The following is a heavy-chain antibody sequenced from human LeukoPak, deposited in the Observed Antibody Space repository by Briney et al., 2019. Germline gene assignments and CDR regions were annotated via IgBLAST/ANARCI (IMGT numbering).Heavy chain of an antibody. CDR3: ARGRYYYGSGSYRNWFDP. J-gene: IGHJ5*02. V-gene: IGHV4-34*01. Sequence: SETLSLTCAVYGGSFSGYYWSWNRQPPGKGLEWIGEINHSGSTNYNPSLKSRVTISVDTSKNQFSLKLSSVTAADTAVYYCARGRYYYGSGSYRNWFDPWGQGTLVTVSS. CDR1: GGSFSGYY. D-gene: IGHD3-10*01. CDR2: INHSGST.